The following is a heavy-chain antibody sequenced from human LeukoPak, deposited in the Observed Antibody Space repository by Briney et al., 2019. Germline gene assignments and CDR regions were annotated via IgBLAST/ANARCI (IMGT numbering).Heavy chain of an antibody. CDR3: AREHYGSGSYYSGYYFDY. V-gene: IGHV3-20*04. CDR1: GFTFDDYG. CDR2: INWNGGST. D-gene: IGHD3-10*01. Sequence: GGSLRLSCAASGFTFDDYGMSWVRQAPGKGLEWVSGINWNGGSTGYADSVKGRFTISRDNAKNSLYLQINSLRAEDTALYYCAREHYGSGSYYSGYYFDYWGQGTLVTVSS. J-gene: IGHJ4*02.